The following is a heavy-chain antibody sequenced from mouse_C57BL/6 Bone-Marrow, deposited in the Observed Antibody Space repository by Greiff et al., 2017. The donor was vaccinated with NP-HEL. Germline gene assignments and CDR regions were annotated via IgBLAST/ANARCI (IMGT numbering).Heavy chain of an antibody. D-gene: IGHD1-1*01. CDR1: GYSITSGYY. J-gene: IGHJ1*03. CDR2: ISYDGSN. Sequence: EVKLQESGPGLVKPSQSLSLTCSVTGYSITSGYYWNWIRQFPGNKLEWMGYISYDGSNNYNPSLKNRISITRDTSKNQFFLKLNSVTTEDTATYYCARGPDYYGSSYWYFDGWGTGTTVTVAS. V-gene: IGHV3-6*01. CDR3: ARGPDYYGSSYWYFDG.